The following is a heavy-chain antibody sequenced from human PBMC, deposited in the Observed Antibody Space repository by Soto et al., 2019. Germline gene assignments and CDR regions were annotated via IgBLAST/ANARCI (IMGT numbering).Heavy chain of an antibody. J-gene: IGHJ4*02. D-gene: IGHD4-17*01. Sequence: SETLSLTCTVSGGSISSSSYYWGWIRQPPGKGLEWIGSIYYSGSTYYNPSLKSRVTISVDTSKNQFSLKLSSVTAADTAVYYCAVNIYGDYGEGIDYWGQGTLVTVSS. CDR2: IYYSGST. CDR3: AVNIYGDYGEGIDY. V-gene: IGHV4-39*01. CDR1: GGSISSSSYY.